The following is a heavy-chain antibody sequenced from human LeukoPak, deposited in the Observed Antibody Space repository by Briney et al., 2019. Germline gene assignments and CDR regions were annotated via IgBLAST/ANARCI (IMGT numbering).Heavy chain of an antibody. J-gene: IGHJ4*02. CDR1: GGSISGYY. CDR3: ARNYDSSGYTTFAY. V-gene: IGHV4-59*01. CDR2: IYYSGST. D-gene: IGHD3-22*01. Sequence: SETLSLTCTVSGGSISGYYWSWLRQSPGEGLKWIGHIYYSGSTNYNPSLKSRVTISVDTSRNQFSLKLTSVTAADTAVYYCARNYDSSGYTTFAYWGQGTLVTVSS.